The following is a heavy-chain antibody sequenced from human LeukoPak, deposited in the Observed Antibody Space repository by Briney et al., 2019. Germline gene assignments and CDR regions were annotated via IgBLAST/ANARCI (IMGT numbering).Heavy chain of an antibody. CDR2: IIPIFGTA. J-gene: IGHJ4*02. D-gene: IGHD3-10*01. CDR3: ASDFWGSGSYYGFDY. V-gene: IGHV1-69*13. Sequence: ASVKVSCKASGGTFSSYAISWVRQAPGQGLEWMGGIIPIFGTANYAQKFQGRVTITADESTSTAYMELSSLRSEDTAVYYCASDFWGSGSYYGFDYWGQGTLVTVSS. CDR1: GGTFSSYA.